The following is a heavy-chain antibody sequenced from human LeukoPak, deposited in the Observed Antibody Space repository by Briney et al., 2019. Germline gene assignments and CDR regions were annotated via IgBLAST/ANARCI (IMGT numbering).Heavy chain of an antibody. Sequence: SETLSLTCTVSGGSISSYYWSWIRQPAGKGLEWIGRIYTSGGTNYNPSLKSRATLSVDTSKNQLSLKLSSVTAADTAVYFCARHITSNKRFDYWGQGTLVTVSS. CDR1: GGSISSYY. V-gene: IGHV4-4*07. CDR2: IYTSGGT. J-gene: IGHJ4*02. CDR3: ARHITSNKRFDY. D-gene: IGHD2-21*01.